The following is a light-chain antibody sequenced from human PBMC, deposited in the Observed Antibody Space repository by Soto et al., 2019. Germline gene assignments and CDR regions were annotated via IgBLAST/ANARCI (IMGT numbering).Light chain of an antibody. V-gene: IGLV2-14*03. J-gene: IGLJ1*01. CDR3: SSYTSSSTYV. CDR1: SSDVGGYNY. Sequence: QSALTQPASVSGSPGQSITISCSGTSSDVGGYNYVFWYQHHPGKASKLMIYDVSNRPSGVSNRFSGSKSGNTASLTISGLQAEDEADYYCSSYTSSSTYVFGTGTKVTVL. CDR2: DVS.